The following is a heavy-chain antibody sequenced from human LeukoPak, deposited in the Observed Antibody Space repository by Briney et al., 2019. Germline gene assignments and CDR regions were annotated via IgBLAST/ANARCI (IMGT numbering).Heavy chain of an antibody. J-gene: IGHJ5*02. V-gene: IGHV1-8*01. CDR2: MNPNRGNT. D-gene: IGHD3-3*01. Sequence: SVNVSCKASVYTFTSYDINGVRQATGQGLEWMGWMNPNRGNTGYEQKFQGRVTMSRNTSKSTAYMELSRLRSEDTAVYYCARDGQFHYDFWSGYYGGGSWFDPWGQGTLVTVSS. CDR3: ARDGQFHYDFWSGYYGGGSWFDP. CDR1: VYTFTSYD.